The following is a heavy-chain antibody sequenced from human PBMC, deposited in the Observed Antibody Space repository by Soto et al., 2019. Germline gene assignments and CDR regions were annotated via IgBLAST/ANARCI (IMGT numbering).Heavy chain of an antibody. CDR3: AKSGPTNFFDY. V-gene: IGHV3-23*01. Sequence: GGSLRLSCEVSGFTFKTSVMTWVRQAPGKGLEWVSGISDGGRFAYYADSVEGRFTISRDDSKNTLFLQMNSLRAEDTAVYYCAKSGPTNFFDYWGQGTLVTVYS. CDR1: GFTFKTSV. CDR2: ISDGGRFA. J-gene: IGHJ4*02.